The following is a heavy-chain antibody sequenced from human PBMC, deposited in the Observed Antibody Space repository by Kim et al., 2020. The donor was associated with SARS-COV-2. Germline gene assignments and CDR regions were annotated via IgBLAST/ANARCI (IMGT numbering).Heavy chain of an antibody. J-gene: IGHJ3*02. V-gene: IGHV3-30*04. D-gene: IGHD3-10*01. Sequence: GGSLRLSCAASGFTFSSYAMHWVRQAPGKGLEWVAVISYDGSNKYYADSVKGRFTISRDNSKNTLYLQMNSLRAEDTAVYYCASPMVRGVNRLVSAFDIWGQGTMVTVSS. CDR2: ISYDGSNK. CDR3: ASPMVRGVNRLVSAFDI. CDR1: GFTFSSYA.